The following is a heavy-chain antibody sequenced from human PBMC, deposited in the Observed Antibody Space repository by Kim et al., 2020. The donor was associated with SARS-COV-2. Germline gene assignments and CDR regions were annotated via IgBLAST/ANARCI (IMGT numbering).Heavy chain of an antibody. CDR3: ARDPPRPYSGGWYDYYYGMDV. V-gene: IGHV1-2*06. Sequence: ASVKVSCKASGYTFTGYYMHWVRQAPGQGLEWMGRINPNSGGTNYAQKFQGRVTMTRDTSISTAYMELSRLRSDDTAVYYCARDPPRPYSGGWYDYYYGMDVWGQGTTVTVSS. CDR2: INPNSGGT. J-gene: IGHJ6*02. CDR1: GYTFTGYY. D-gene: IGHD6-19*01.